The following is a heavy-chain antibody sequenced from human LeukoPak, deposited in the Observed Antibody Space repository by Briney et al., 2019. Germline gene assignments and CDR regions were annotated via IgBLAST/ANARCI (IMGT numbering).Heavy chain of an antibody. Sequence: ASVKVSCKASGYTLSNYAMSWVRQAPGQGLEWMGYINHYSGNTDYAKKFQGRVTMSTDTSTSIAYMELRGLTLDDTAVYFCARGGKTTPFYYYYGMDVWGQGTTVTVSS. V-gene: IGHV1-18*01. CDR2: INHYSGNT. J-gene: IGHJ6*02. CDR1: GYTLSNYA. D-gene: IGHD4-11*01. CDR3: ARGGKTTPFYYYYGMDV.